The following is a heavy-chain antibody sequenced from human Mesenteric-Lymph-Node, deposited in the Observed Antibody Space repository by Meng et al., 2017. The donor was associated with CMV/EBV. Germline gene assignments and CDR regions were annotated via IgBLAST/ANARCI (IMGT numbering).Heavy chain of an antibody. V-gene: IGHV4-34*01. CDR2: INHSGST. D-gene: IGHD3-9*01. CDR3: ARGSSYDILTGYFDY. CDR1: GGSFSGYY. Sequence: AQLHQWGAGLLKPSETLSVTCAVYGGSFSGYYWNWIRQSPEKGLEWIGEINHSGSTTYNPSFTSRIIISVDTSTNQISLNMSSVTAADTAVYYCARGSSYDILTGYFDYWGQGALVTVSS. J-gene: IGHJ4*02.